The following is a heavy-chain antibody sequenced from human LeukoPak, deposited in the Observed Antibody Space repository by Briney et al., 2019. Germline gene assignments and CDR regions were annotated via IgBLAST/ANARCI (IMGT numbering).Heavy chain of an antibody. CDR1: GFTFSSYW. Sequence: PGGSLRLSCAASGFTFSSYWMSWVRQAPGKGLEWVANIKQDGSEKYYVDSVKGRFTISRDNAKNSLYLQMNSLRAEDTAVYYCARDGEYSSLYYYYYMDVWGKGITVTVSS. V-gene: IGHV3-7*01. J-gene: IGHJ6*03. CDR3: ARDGEYSSLYYYYYMDV. CDR2: IKQDGSEK. D-gene: IGHD6-6*01.